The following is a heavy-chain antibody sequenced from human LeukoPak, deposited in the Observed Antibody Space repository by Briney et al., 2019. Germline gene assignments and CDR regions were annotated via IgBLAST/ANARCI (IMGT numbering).Heavy chain of an antibody. CDR3: ARVPRSYYYYYYMDV. V-gene: IGHV4-59*01. CDR2: IYYSGSS. Sequence: SETLSLTCNVSGGSISGYHWSWIRQPPGKGLEWLGYIYYSGSSNYNPSLKSRVTVSADTSKNQFSLKLSSVTAADTAVYYCARVPRSYYYYYYMDVWGKGTTVTVSS. J-gene: IGHJ6*03. CDR1: GGSISGYH.